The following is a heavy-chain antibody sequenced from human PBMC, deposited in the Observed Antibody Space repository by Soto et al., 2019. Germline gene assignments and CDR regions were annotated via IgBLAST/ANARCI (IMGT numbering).Heavy chain of an antibody. V-gene: IGHV4-4*02. CDR3: ARVGPLVVPGYDSKYYYGMDV. D-gene: IGHD3-16*01. Sequence: QVQLQESGPGLVKPSGTLSLTCAVSGGSISSSNWWSWVRQPPGKGLEWIGEIYHSGSTNYNPSLKSLVTISVDKSKNQFSLKLSSVTAADTAVYYCARVGPLVVPGYDSKYYYGMDVWGQGTTVTVSS. J-gene: IGHJ6*02. CDR2: IYHSGST. CDR1: GGSISSSNW.